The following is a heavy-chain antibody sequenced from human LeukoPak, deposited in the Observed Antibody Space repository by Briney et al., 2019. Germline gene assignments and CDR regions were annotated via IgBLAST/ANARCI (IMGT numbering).Heavy chain of an antibody. V-gene: IGHV3-23*01. CDR1: GFTFSSYA. CDR3: AIVVAPRQWTIDP. D-gene: IGHD2-2*01. Sequence: PGGSLRLSCAASGFTFSSYAMSWVRQAPGKGLEWVSAISGSGGTTYYADSVKGRFTISRDNSKSTLYVQMNSLRAEDTAVYYCAIVVAPRQWTIDPWGQGTLVTISS. J-gene: IGHJ5*02. CDR2: ISGSGGTT.